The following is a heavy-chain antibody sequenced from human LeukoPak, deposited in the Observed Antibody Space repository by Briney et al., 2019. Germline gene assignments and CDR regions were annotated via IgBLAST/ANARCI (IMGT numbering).Heavy chain of an antibody. J-gene: IGHJ4*02. CDR3: AKDRAYYDILTGYYAFDY. CDR2: IGSAGDA. Sequence: GGSLRLSCAASGFTFSSYDMHWVRQATGKGLEWVSGIGSAGDAYYPGSVKGRFTISRDNSKNTLYLQMNSLRAEDTAVYYCAKDRAYYDILTGYYAFDYWGQGTLVTVSS. D-gene: IGHD3-9*01. CDR1: GFTFSSYD. V-gene: IGHV3-13*01.